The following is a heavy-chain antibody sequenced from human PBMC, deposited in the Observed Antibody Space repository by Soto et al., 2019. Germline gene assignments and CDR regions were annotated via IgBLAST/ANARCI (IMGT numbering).Heavy chain of an antibody. CDR2: ISSSSSTI. V-gene: IGHV3-48*02. CDR1: GFTFSSYS. Sequence: GGSLRLSCAASGFTFSSYSMNWVRQAPGKGLEWVSYISSSSSTIYYADSVKGRFTISRDNAKNSLYLQMNSLRDEDTAVYYCARGDCGGDCPPGGMDVWGQGTTVTVS. D-gene: IGHD2-21*02. CDR3: ARGDCGGDCPPGGMDV. J-gene: IGHJ6*02.